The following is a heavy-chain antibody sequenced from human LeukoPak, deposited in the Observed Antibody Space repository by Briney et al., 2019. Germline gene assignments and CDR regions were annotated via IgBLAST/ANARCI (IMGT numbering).Heavy chain of an antibody. CDR3: AGPASLYLGTEDQGFES. CDR2: IKQDGSDR. Sequence: GGSLRLSCAASGFTLSRFWMNWVRQAPGKGLEWVANIKQDGSDRNYVDSVRGRFTISRDNSKNLLYLQMNSLRVEDTAVYYCAGPASLYLGTEDQGFESWGQGTLVTVSS. V-gene: IGHV3-7*01. J-gene: IGHJ4*02. D-gene: IGHD2/OR15-2a*01. CDR1: GFTLSRFW.